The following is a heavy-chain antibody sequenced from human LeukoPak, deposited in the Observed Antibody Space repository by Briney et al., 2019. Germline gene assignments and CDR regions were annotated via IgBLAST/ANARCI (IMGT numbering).Heavy chain of an antibody. Sequence: GGSLRLSCAASGFTSSSYGMHWVRQAPGKGLEWVAFIRYDGSNKYYADSVKGRFTISRDNSKNTLYLQMNSLRAEDTAVYYCAKDRDYYGSGSYLFDYWGQGTLVTVSS. CDR3: AKDRDYYGSGSYLFDY. D-gene: IGHD3-10*01. J-gene: IGHJ4*02. CDR2: IRYDGSNK. CDR1: GFTSSSYG. V-gene: IGHV3-30*02.